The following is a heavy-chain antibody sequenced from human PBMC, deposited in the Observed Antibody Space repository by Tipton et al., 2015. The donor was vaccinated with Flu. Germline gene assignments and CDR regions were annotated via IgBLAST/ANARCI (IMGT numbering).Heavy chain of an antibody. CDR1: GFTFSSYY. CDR2: IKSDGRST. Sequence: GSLRLSCAASGFTFSSYYMHWVRQAPGKGLVWVSRIKSDGRSTSYADSVKGRFTISRDIAKDTLYLQMNSLGAEDSAVYYCARDQGVPAHDWYFDLWGRGTLVTVSS. V-gene: IGHV3-74*01. J-gene: IGHJ2*01. CDR3: ARDQGVPAHDWYFDL. D-gene: IGHD2-2*01.